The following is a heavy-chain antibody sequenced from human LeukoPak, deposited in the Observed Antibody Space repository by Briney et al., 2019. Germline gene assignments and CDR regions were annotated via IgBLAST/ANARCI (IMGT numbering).Heavy chain of an antibody. D-gene: IGHD6-19*01. J-gene: IGHJ6*03. CDR1: GGSISSNY. CDR3: ARDSSGWGRYFYYYMDV. V-gene: IGHV4-4*07. CDR2: IHSSGST. Sequence: SETLSLTCTVSGGSISSNYWSWIRKPAGKGLGWIGRIHSSGSTNYNPSLKSRVTMSVDTSKNQFSLKLSSVTAADTAVYYCARDSSGWGRYFYYYMDVWGKGTTVTVSS.